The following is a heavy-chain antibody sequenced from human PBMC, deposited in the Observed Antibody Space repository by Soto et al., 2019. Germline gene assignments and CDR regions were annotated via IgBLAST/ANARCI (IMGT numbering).Heavy chain of an antibody. V-gene: IGHV4-31*03. CDR3: ARTSCSGGSCYQIDY. CDR2: IYYSGST. J-gene: IGHJ4*02. CDR1: GGSISSGGYY. D-gene: IGHD2-15*01. Sequence: QVQLQESGPGLVKPSQTLSLTCTVSGGSISSGGYYWSWIRQHPGKGLEWIGYIYYSGSTYYNPSLKSRVTISVDTSMNQFSLKLSSVTAADTAVYYCARTSCSGGSCYQIDYCGQGTLVTVSS.